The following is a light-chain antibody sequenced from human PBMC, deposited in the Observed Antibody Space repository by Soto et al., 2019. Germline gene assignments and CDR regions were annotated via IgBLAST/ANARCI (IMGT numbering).Light chain of an antibody. V-gene: IGKV3-15*01. J-gene: IGKJ1*01. CDR2: GAS. Sequence: EIVMTQSPATLSVSPGERATLSCRASQSLGSNLAWYQQKPGQAPMLLIYGASTRATGIPARFSGSGSGTEFTLTISSLRSEDFAVYYCQQFNTCRTFGQGTKVEIK. CDR3: QQFNTCRT. CDR1: QSLGSN.